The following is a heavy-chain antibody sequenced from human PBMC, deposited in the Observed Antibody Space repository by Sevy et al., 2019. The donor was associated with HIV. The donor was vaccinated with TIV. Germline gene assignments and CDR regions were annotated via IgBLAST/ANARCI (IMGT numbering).Heavy chain of an antibody. CDR1: TFRVIDNY. CDR3: ARDRYYDASGYYYYYYGLDV. J-gene: IGHJ6*02. Sequence: GGSLRLSCAASTFRVIDNYMSWVRQAPGKGLEWVSTIYSGGSTFYADSVKGRFTISRDNSKNTLYLQMKSLRAEDTAVYYCARDRYYDASGYYYYYYGLDVWGQGTTVTVSS. V-gene: IGHV3-66*01. CDR2: IYSGGST. D-gene: IGHD3-22*01.